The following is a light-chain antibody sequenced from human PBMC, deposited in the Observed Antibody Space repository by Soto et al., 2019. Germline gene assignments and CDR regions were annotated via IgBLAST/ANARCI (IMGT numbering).Light chain of an antibody. J-gene: IGLJ1*01. Sequence: QSVLTQPASVSGSPGQSITISCTGTSSDVGGYNYVSWYQQHPGKAPKLMIYDVSNRPSGVSNRFSGSKSGNTASLTISGLQAEDEADYYCRSYTSSSTYVFGPGTKVTV. CDR1: SSDVGGYNY. V-gene: IGLV2-14*01. CDR2: DVS. CDR3: RSYTSSSTYV.